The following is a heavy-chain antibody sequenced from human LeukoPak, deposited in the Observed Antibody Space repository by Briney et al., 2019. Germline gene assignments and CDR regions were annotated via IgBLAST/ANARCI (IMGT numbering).Heavy chain of an antibody. J-gene: IGHJ3*02. CDR2: IKSKPDGGTT. D-gene: IGHD3-3*01. CDR1: GFTFSNAW. CDR3: TRDRYYDFWSGYYRAFGI. V-gene: IGHV3-15*01. Sequence: GGSLRLSCAASGFTFSNAWMSWVRQAPGKGLEWVGRIKSKPDGGTTDYAAPVKGRFTISRDDSTNTLYLQMNSLKTEDTAVYYCTRDRYYDFWSGYYRAFGIWGQGTMVTVSS.